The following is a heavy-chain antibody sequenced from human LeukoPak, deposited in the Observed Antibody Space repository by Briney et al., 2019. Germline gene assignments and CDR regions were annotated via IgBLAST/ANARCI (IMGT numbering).Heavy chain of an antibody. J-gene: IGHJ4*02. CDR1: GFTFSSYW. Sequence: GGSLRLSCAASGFTFSSYWMSWVRQAPGKGLEWVANIKQDGSEKYYVDSVKGRFTISRDNAKNSLYLQMNSLRAEDTAVYYCATGWVVKPLDYWGQGTLVTVSS. CDR3: ATGWVVKPLDY. CDR2: IKQDGSEK. D-gene: IGHD3-22*01. V-gene: IGHV3-7*01.